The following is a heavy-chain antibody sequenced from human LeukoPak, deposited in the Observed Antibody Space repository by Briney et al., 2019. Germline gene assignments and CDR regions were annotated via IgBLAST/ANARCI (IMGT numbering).Heavy chain of an antibody. CDR1: GFTFSSYA. Sequence: GRSLRLSCAASGFTFSSYAMSWVRQAPGKGLEWVSAISGSGGSTYYADSVKGRFTISRDNSKNTLYLQMNSLRAEDTAVYYCAKDNGDSSGYYLSPFDYWGQGTLVTVSS. J-gene: IGHJ4*02. CDR3: AKDNGDSSGYYLSPFDY. CDR2: ISGSGGST. V-gene: IGHV3-23*01. D-gene: IGHD3-22*01.